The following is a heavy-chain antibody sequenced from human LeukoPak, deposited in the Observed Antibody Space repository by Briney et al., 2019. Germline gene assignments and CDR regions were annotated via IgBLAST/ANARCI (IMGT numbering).Heavy chain of an antibody. V-gene: IGHV4-4*07. CDR3: ARERGDTAMLIY. J-gene: IGHJ4*02. D-gene: IGHD5-18*01. CDR1: GGSISSYY. CDR2: IYTSGST. Sequence: KPSETLSLTCTGSGGSISSYYWTWIRQSAGKGLEWIGRIYTSGSTNYNPSLKSRVTMSVDTSKSQFSLKLSSVTAADTAVYYCARERGDTAMLIYWGQGTLVTVSS.